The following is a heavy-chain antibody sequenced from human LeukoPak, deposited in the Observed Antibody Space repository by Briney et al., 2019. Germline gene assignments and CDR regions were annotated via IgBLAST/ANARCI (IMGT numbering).Heavy chain of an antibody. CDR2: INPSGGST. Sequence: ASVKVSCKASGYTFTGYYMHWVRQAPGQGLEWMGIINPSGGSTSYAQKFQGRVTMTRDTSTSTVYMEPSSLRSEDTAVYYCARVFSSSGYGYWGQGTLVTVSS. V-gene: IGHV1-46*01. D-gene: IGHD3-22*01. CDR1: GYTFTGYY. CDR3: ARVFSSSGYGY. J-gene: IGHJ4*02.